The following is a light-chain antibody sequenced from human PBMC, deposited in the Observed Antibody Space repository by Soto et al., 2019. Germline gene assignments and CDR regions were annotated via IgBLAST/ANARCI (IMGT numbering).Light chain of an antibody. V-gene: IGLV4-60*03. CDR3: ETWDTNTRV. J-gene: IGLJ3*02. Sequence: QLVLTQSSSASASLGSSVKLTCTLSSGHSSYIIAWHQQQPGKAPRSLMKLERSGSYNKGSGVPDRFSGSSSGADRYLTISNLQSEDEADYYCETWDTNTRVFGGGTKLTVL. CDR2: LERSGSY. CDR1: SGHSSYI.